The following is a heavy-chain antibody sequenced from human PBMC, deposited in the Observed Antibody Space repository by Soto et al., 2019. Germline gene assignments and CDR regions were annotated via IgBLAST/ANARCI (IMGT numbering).Heavy chain of an antibody. CDR2: IYWDDDQ. V-gene: IGHV2-5*02. Sequence: QITLKESGPTLVKPTQTLTLTCNVSGVSLSTGGVGVGWIRQPPGKALEWLALIYWDDDQRSSPSLKSRLTLTKDTSKNQVALTMTNMAPEDTATYYCAHMRAAKFDYWGQGTLVTVSS. D-gene: IGHD2-15*01. CDR3: AHMRAAKFDY. J-gene: IGHJ4*02. CDR1: GVSLSTGGVG.